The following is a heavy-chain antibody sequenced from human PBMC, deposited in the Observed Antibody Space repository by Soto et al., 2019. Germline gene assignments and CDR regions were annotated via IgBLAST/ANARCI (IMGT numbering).Heavy chain of an antibody. J-gene: IGHJ5*02. CDR2: IYYSGST. CDR1: GGSISSSSYY. V-gene: IGHV4-39*01. Sequence: SETLSLTCTVSGGSISSSSYYWGWIRQPPGKGLEWIGSIYYSGSTYYNPSLKSRVTISVDTSKNQFSLKLSSVTAADTAVYYCARLLPRLAMVYWFDPWGQGTLVTVSS. D-gene: IGHD5-18*01. CDR3: ARLLPRLAMVYWFDP.